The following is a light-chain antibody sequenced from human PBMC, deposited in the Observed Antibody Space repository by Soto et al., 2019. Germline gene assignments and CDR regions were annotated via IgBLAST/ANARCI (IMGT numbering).Light chain of an antibody. CDR3: QSYDSSLSGYV. Sequence: QPVLTQPPSVSEAPGQRVTISCTGSSSNIGAGYEAHWYQQVPGTDPKLLIYENNNRPSGVPDRFSGSKSGTSASLASTGLQAEDEAEYDCQSYDSSLSGYVFGTGTKVTVL. J-gene: IGLJ1*01. CDR2: ENN. V-gene: IGLV1-40*01. CDR1: SSNIGAGYE.